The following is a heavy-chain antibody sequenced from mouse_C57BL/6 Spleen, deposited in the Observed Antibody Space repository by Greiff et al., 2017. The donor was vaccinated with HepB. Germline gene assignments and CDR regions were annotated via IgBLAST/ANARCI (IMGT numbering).Heavy chain of an antibody. J-gene: IGHJ2*01. CDR3: ARNPGYFDY. CDR1: GYTFTSYW. CDR2: IYPSDSET. V-gene: IGHV1-61*01. Sequence: QVHVKQSGAELVRPGSSVKLSCKASGYTFTSYWMDWVKQRPGQGLEWIGNIYPSDSETHYNQKFKDKATLTVDKSSSTAYMQLSSLTSEDSAVYYCARNPGYFDYWGQGTTLTVSS.